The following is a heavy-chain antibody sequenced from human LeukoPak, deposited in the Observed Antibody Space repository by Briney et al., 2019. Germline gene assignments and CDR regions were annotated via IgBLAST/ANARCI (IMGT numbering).Heavy chain of an antibody. J-gene: IGHJ4*02. CDR2: IRYDGSNK. CDR3: VRDKVSGPTLLDH. V-gene: IGHV3-30*02. CDR1: GFTFSSYG. Sequence: GGSLRLSCAASGFTFSSYGMHWVRQAPGKGLEWVAFIRYDGSNKYYADSVKGRFTISRDNSKDTLYLQMNSLRAEDTAVYYCVRDKVSGPTLLDHRGQGTLVTVSS. D-gene: IGHD5/OR15-5a*01.